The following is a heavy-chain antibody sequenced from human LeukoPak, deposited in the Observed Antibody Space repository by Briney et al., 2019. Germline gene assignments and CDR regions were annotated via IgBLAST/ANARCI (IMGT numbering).Heavy chain of an antibody. CDR1: GGSISSAVY. V-gene: IGHV4-30-2*06. J-gene: IGHJ3*02. D-gene: IGHD3-22*01. CDR2: IYHSGST. CDR3: VRDQEHYYEDWRAFDI. Sequence: SQTLSLTCTVSGGSISSAVYWSWIRQSPGKGLEWIGHIYHSGSTSYNPSLKSRVTISVDGSNNQFSLKVNSVTAADTAVYYCVRDQEHYYEDWRAFDIWGQGTMVTVSS.